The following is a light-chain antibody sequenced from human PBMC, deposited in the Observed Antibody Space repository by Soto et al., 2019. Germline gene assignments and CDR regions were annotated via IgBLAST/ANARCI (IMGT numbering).Light chain of an antibody. J-gene: IGKJ5*01. V-gene: IGKV3-11*01. CDR1: QSVSRF. Sequence: EIVLTQSAASLSLSPGDRATLSYRASQSVSRFLAWYQQKPGQAPRLLIYDASNRATGIPARFSGSGSETEFTLTISSLEPEDFALYYCQQRSDFITFGQGTRLDIK. CDR3: QQRSDFIT. CDR2: DAS.